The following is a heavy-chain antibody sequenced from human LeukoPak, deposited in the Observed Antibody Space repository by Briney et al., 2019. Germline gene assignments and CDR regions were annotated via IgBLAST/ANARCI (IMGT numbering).Heavy chain of an antibody. Sequence: PSETLSLTCAVYGGSFSGYYWSWIRQPPGKGLEWIGEINHSGSTNYNPSLKSRVTISVDTPKNQFSLKLSSVTAADTAVYYCARVWGDYADMDVWGQGTTVTVSS. CDR3: ARVWGDYADMDV. CDR2: INHSGST. D-gene: IGHD3-10*01. CDR1: GGSFSGYY. J-gene: IGHJ6*02. V-gene: IGHV4-34*01.